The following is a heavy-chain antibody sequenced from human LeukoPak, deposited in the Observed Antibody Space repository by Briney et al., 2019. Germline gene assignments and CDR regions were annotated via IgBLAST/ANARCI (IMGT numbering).Heavy chain of an antibody. V-gene: IGHV4-39*01. CDR2: IYHSGST. Sequence: SETLSLTCTVSGGSISSDAYYWGWVRQPPKKGLEWIGTIYHSGSTYLNPSLRSRLTISVDTSKNQFSLNLSSVTAADTAVYYCARLDGAWGYFDYWGQGTLVTVSS. J-gene: IGHJ4*02. CDR3: ARLDGAWGYFDY. CDR1: GGSISSDAYY. D-gene: IGHD3-16*01.